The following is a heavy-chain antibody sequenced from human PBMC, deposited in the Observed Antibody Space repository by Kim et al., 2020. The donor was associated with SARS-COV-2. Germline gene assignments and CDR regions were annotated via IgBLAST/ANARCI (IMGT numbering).Heavy chain of an antibody. CDR3: ARDVRGSYGPKSTFDY. D-gene: IGHD3-16*01. V-gene: IGHV1-18*01. J-gene: IGHJ4*02. Sequence: KLQGRVTMTTDTSTSTAYMELRSLRSDDTAVYYCARDVRGSYGPKSTFDYWGQGTLVTVSS.